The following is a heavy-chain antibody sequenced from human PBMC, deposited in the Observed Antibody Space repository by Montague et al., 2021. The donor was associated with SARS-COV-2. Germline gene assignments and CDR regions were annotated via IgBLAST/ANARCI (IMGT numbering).Heavy chain of an antibody. CDR1: GGSVSSGDYS. Sequence: TLSLTCVVSGGSVSSGDYSWSWIRQSPGKGLEWIGYIYYGGSTYYNPSLKSRVTISVDTSKNQFSLKLSSVTAADTAVYYWARGGWYSSGWYGVDYYYGMDVWGQGTTVTVSS. J-gene: IGHJ6*02. D-gene: IGHD6-19*01. V-gene: IGHV4-31*11. CDR3: ARGGWYSSGWYGVDYYYGMDV. CDR2: IYYGGST.